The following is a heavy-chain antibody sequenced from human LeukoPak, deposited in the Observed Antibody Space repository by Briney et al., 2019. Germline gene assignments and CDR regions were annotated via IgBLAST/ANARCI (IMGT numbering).Heavy chain of an antibody. J-gene: IGHJ4*02. CDR2: IYHSGST. Sequence: SETLSLTCTVSGYSMSSGYYWGWIRQPPGKGLEWIGSIYHSGSTYYNPSLKSRVTISVDTSKNQFSLKLSSVTAADPAVHYCAREKGYMVRGKLGYWGQGTLVTVSS. CDR1: GYSMSSGYY. V-gene: IGHV4-38-2*02. D-gene: IGHD3-10*01. CDR3: AREKGYMVRGKLGY.